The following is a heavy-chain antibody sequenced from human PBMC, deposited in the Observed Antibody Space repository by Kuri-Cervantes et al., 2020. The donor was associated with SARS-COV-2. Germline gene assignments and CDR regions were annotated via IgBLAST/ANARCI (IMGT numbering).Heavy chain of an antibody. D-gene: IGHD5-18*01. J-gene: IGHJ4*02. Sequence: GGSLRLSCAASGFTFSSYAMSWVRQAPGKGLEWVSAISGSGGSTYYADSVKGRFTISRDNSKNTLYLQMNSLKTEDTAVYYCTTTLRGYSYGIDYWGQGTLVTVSS. CDR3: TTTLRGYSYGIDY. CDR2: ISGSGGST. CDR1: GFTFSSYA. V-gene: IGHV3-23*01.